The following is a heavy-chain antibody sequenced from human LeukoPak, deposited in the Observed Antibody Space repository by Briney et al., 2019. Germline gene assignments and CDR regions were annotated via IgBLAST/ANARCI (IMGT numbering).Heavy chain of an antibody. J-gene: IGHJ4*02. V-gene: IGHV3-30*04. CDR1: GFTFSSYA. Sequence: GRSLRLSCAASGFTFSSYAMHWVRQAPGKGLDWVAVISYDGSNKYYADPVKGRFTISRDNSRNTLYLQMNSLRAEDTAVYYCASADCGSTSCYVLNYWDQGTLVTVSS. CDR3: ASADCGSTSCYVLNY. D-gene: IGHD2-2*01. CDR2: ISYDGSNK.